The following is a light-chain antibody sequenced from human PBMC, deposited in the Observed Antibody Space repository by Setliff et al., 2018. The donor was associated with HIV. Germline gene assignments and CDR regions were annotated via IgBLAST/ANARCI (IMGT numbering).Light chain of an antibody. CDR3: CSYAGSVL. V-gene: IGLV2-23*02. CDR1: SSDVGSYNL. Sequence: ALTQPASVSGSPGQSITISCTGTSSDVGSYNLVSWYQQHPGKAPKLMIYEVSKRPSGVSNRFSGSKSGNTASLRISGLQAEDEADYYCCSYAGSVLFGGGTKVTVL. CDR2: EVS. J-gene: IGLJ2*01.